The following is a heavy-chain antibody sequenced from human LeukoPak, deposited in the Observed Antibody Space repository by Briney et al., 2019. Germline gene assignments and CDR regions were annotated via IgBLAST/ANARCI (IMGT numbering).Heavy chain of an antibody. V-gene: IGHV3-64*01. CDR3: ARSTEGTTHFDY. J-gene: IGHJ4*01. CDR2: ISSNGLST. Sequence: PGGSLRLSCATSAFIFSDYEMHWVRQTPGKGLEYVSGISSNGLSTFYAMSVKGRFTISRDNSKKNLYLQMGSLKTDDMAVYYCARSTEGTTHFDYWGHGTLVTVSS. D-gene: IGHD1-26*01. CDR1: AFIFSDYE.